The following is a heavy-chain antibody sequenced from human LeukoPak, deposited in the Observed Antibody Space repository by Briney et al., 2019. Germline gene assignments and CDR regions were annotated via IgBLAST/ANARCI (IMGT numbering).Heavy chain of an antibody. CDR1: GVSITTYY. Sequence: SETLSLTCTVSGVSITTYYWSWIRQPPGKGLEWIGYIYASGSSNYNPSLKSRVTISVDTPKNQFSLKLTSVTAADTAVYYCGRLNQARDAFDYWGRGTMVTVSS. CDR2: IYASGSS. CDR3: GRLNQARDAFDY. J-gene: IGHJ3*01. V-gene: IGHV4-4*09.